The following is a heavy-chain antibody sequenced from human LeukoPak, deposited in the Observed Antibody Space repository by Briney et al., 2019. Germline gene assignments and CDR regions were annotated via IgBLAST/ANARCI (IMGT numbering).Heavy chain of an antibody. J-gene: IGHJ3*02. D-gene: IGHD1-26*01. CDR3: ARLLLSGRDAFDI. V-gene: IGHV4-39*01. CDR2: IYYSGRT. Sequence: PSETLSLTCTVSGSSISSSSYYWGWIRQPPGKGLEWIGSIYYSGRTYHNPSLKSRVTISVDTSKNQFSLKLSSVTAADTAVYHCARLLLSGRDAFDIWGQGTMVTVSS. CDR1: GSSISSSSYY.